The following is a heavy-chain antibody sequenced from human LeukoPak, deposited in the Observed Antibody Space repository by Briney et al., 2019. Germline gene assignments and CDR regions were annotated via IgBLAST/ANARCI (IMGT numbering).Heavy chain of an antibody. Sequence: TSETLSLTCTVSGGSISSYYWSWIRQPPGKGLEWVGYIYYSGSTNYNPSLKSRVTISVDTSKNQFSLKLSSVPAADTAVYYCARVPRVAAAGTWPHFYYYYYMHVWGKGTTVTVSS. V-gene: IGHV4-59*01. J-gene: IGHJ6*03. CDR2: IYYSGST. CDR3: ARVPRVAAAGTWPHFYYYYYMHV. CDR1: GGSISSYY. D-gene: IGHD6-13*01.